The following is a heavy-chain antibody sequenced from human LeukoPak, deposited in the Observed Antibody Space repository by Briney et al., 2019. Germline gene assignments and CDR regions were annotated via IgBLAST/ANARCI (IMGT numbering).Heavy chain of an antibody. V-gene: IGHV1-2*02. Sequence: GASVKVSCKASGYSFTGYYLHWVRQAPGQGLEWMGWINPNSGGTKYAQKFQGRVSMTRDTSINTAYVELNRLRPDDTAVYYCARDLSYYDSSGPLGYWGQGTLVTVSS. J-gene: IGHJ4*02. CDR1: GYSFTGYY. D-gene: IGHD3-22*01. CDR2: INPNSGGT. CDR3: ARDLSYYDSSGPLGY.